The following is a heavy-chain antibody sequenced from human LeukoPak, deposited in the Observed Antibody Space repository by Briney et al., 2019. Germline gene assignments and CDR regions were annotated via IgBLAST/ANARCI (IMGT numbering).Heavy chain of an antibody. CDR3: ARHRGHSGTWDAFDI. V-gene: IGHV5-51*01. Sequence: GESLKISCKASGYSFTNYWIGWVRQMPGKGLEWMGIIYPDDSNTRYSPSFQGQVTISVDKSISTAYLQWSSLKASDTAMYYCARHRGHSGTWDAFDIWGQGTMVTVSS. J-gene: IGHJ3*02. CDR2: IYPDDSNT. D-gene: IGHD1-1*01. CDR1: GYSFTNYW.